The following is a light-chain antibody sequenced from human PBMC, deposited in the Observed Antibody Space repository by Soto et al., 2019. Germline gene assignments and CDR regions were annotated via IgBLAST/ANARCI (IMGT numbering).Light chain of an antibody. CDR1: QSINNR. CDR3: QQYNTYPWT. J-gene: IGKJ1*01. CDR2: KAS. Sequence: DIQMTQSPSTLYASVGDRVTLTCRASQSINNRLVWYQQKPGIAPKLLIYKASSLESGVPSRFSGSGSGTEFNFTISSLQPDDFATYYCQQYNTYPWTFGHGTKVEIK. V-gene: IGKV1-5*03.